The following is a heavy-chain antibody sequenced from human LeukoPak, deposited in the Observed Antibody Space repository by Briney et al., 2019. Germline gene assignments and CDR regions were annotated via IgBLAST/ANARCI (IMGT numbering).Heavy chain of an antibody. D-gene: IGHD3-16*01. V-gene: IGHV4-59*08. CDR1: GGSISSYY. J-gene: IGHJ6*02. CDR2: IYYSGST. CDR3: ARHTVYGPYYYYGMDV. Sequence: PSETLSLTCTVSGGSISSYYWSWIRQPPGKGLEWIGYIYYSGSTNYNPSLKSRVTISVDTSKNQFSLKLSSVTAADTAVYYCARHTVYGPYYYYGMDVWGQGTTVTVSS.